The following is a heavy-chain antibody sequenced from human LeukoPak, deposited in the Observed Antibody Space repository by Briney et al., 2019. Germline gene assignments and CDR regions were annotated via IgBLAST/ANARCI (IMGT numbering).Heavy chain of an antibody. CDR2: INPNSGGT. V-gene: IGHV1-2*02. CDR1: GYTFTGYY. Sequence: ASVKVSCKASGYTFTGYYMHWVRQAPGQGLEWMGWINPNSGGTNYAQKFQGRVTMTRDTSTSTAYMELRSLRSDDTAVYYCARDKGSSTSPPDWFDPWGQGTLVTVSS. D-gene: IGHD2-2*01. J-gene: IGHJ5*02. CDR3: ARDKGSSTSPPDWFDP.